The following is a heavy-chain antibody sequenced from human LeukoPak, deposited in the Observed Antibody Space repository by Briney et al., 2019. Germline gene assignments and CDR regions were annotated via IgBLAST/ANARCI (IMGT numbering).Heavy chain of an antibody. J-gene: IGHJ4*02. Sequence: SVKVSCKASGGTFSSYAISWVRQAPGQGLEWMGGIIPIFGTANHAQKFQGRVTIAADKSTSTAYMELSSLRSEDTAVYYCASQYDILTGYSVYFDYWGQGTLVTVSS. CDR3: ASQYDILTGYSVYFDY. CDR1: GGTFSSYA. CDR2: IIPIFGTA. D-gene: IGHD3-9*01. V-gene: IGHV1-69*06.